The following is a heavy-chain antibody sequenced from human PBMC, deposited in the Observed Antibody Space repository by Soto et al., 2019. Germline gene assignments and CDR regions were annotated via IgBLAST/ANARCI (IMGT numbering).Heavy chain of an antibody. CDR2: TIPLFGTT. CDR3: VAELDFGKLSVV. V-gene: IGHV1-69*01. CDR1: GDTFKNSV. J-gene: IGHJ6*02. Sequence: QVQLVQSGVEVKKPGSSVRAPCKASGDTFKNSVISWVGRAPGQGLEWMGGTIPLFGTTDYAQKFQGRLTITTDESTTTAYMEVSRLTSEDTAVYYCVAELDFGKLSVVWGQGTTVIVSS. D-gene: IGHD3-10*01.